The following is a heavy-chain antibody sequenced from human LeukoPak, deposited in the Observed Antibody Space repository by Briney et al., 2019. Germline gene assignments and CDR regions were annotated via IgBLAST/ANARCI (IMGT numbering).Heavy chain of an antibody. CDR1: GGSISSSSYY. V-gene: IGHV4-61*02. D-gene: IGHD4-11*01. CDR2: IYTSGST. CDR3: ARGYSNYAPAAFDI. Sequence: SSETLSLTCTVSGGSISSSSYYWSWIRQPAGKGLEWIGRIYTSGSTNYNPSLKSRVTMSVDTSKNQFSLKLSSVTAADTAVYYCARGYSNYAPAAFDIWGQGTMVTVSS. J-gene: IGHJ3*02.